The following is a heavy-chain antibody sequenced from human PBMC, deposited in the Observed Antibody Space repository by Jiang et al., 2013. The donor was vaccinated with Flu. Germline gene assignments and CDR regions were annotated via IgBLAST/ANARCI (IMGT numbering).Heavy chain of an antibody. CDR3: ARELAQLLSLPTTKFDY. D-gene: IGHD2-2*01. J-gene: IGHJ4*02. CDR1: GYTFTSYY. CDR2: INPSGGST. Sequence: SGAEVKKPGASVKVSCKASGYTFTSYYMHWVRQAPGQGLEWMGIINPSGGSTSYAQKFQGRVTMTRDTSTSTVYMELSSLRSEDTAVYYCARELAQLLSLPTTKFDYWGQGTLVTVSS. V-gene: IGHV1-46*01.